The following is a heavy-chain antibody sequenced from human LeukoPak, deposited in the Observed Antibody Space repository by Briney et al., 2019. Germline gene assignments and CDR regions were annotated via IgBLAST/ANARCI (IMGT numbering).Heavy chain of an antibody. J-gene: IGHJ4*02. CDR3: ARESASWSNFDY. CDR1: GGTFSSYA. CDR2: IIPIFGTA. Sequence: SVKVSCKASGGTFSSYAISWVRQAPGQGLEWMGGIIPIFGTANYAQKLQGRVTITADESTSTAYMELSSLRSEDTAVYYCARESASWSNFDYWGQGTLVTVSS. V-gene: IGHV1-69*13. D-gene: IGHD2-15*01.